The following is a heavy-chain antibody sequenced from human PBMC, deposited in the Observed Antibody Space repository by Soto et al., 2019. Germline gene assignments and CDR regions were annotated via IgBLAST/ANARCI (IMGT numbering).Heavy chain of an antibody. Sequence: QVQLVQSGAEVKKPGSSVKVSCKASGGTFSSYAISWVRQAPGQGLEWMGGIIPIFGTANYAQKFQGRVTITADKSTSTAYKELSILRSEDTAVYYCARWGGAYSSASRDYWGQGTLVTVSS. CDR1: GGTFSSYA. CDR2: IIPIFGTA. CDR3: ARWGGAYSSASRDY. V-gene: IGHV1-69*06. D-gene: IGHD6-6*01. J-gene: IGHJ4*02.